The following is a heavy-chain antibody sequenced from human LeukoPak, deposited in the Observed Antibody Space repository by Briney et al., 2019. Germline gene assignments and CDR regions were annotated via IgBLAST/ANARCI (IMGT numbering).Heavy chain of an antibody. V-gene: IGHV3-30*02. CDR2: IRNDGSII. J-gene: IGHJ4*02. CDR3: AKDTPLCYFDY. CDR1: GFTSSSYG. D-gene: IGHD3-16*01. Sequence: PGGSLRLSCAASGFTSSSYGMHWIRQAPGKGLEWVAFIRNDGSIIYNADSVKGRFTISRDNSKNTLYLQMNSLRADDTAVYYCAKDTPLCYFDYWGQGTLVTVSS.